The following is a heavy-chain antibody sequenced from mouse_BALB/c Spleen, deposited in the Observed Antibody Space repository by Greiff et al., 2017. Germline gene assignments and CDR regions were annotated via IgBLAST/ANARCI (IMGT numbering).Heavy chain of an antibody. J-gene: IGHJ3*01. Sequence: VQLMQSGAELVRPGALVKLSCKASGFNIKDYYMHWVQQRPEQGLEWIGWIDTENGTTIYDPKFQGKASITANTSSNTAYLQLSSLTSEDTAFYYCARNDYDLAWFAYWGQGTLVTVSA. V-gene: IGHV14-1*02. CDR2: IDTENGTT. D-gene: IGHD2-4*01. CDR3: ARNDYDLAWFAY. CDR1: GFNIKDYY.